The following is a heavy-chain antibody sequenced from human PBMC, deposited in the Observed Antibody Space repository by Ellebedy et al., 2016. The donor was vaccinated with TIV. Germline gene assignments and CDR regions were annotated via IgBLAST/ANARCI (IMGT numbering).Heavy chain of an antibody. Sequence: SETLSLXXTVSGYSISSGYYWGWIRQPPGKGLEWIGSIYHSGSTYYNPSLKSRVTISVDTSKNQFSLKLSSVTAADTAVYYCARDTLDYGDFPESWFDPWGQGTLVTVSS. CDR2: IYHSGST. CDR1: GYSISSGYY. J-gene: IGHJ5*02. CDR3: ARDTLDYGDFPESWFDP. D-gene: IGHD4-17*01. V-gene: IGHV4-38-2*02.